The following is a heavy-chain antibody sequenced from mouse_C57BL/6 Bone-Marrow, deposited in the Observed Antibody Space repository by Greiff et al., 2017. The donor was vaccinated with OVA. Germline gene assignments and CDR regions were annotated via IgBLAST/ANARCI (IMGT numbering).Heavy chain of an antibody. CDR2: IDPSDSYT. CDR1: GYTFTSYW. CDR3: GRGDWDGGFAY. J-gene: IGHJ3*01. Sequence: QVQLQQPGAELVKPGASVKLSCKASGYTFTSYWMQWVKQRPGQGLEWIGEIDPSDSYTNYNQKFKGKATLTVDTSSSTAYMQLSSLTSEDSAVYCCGRGDWDGGFAYWGQGTLVTVSA. V-gene: IGHV1-50*01. D-gene: IGHD4-1*01.